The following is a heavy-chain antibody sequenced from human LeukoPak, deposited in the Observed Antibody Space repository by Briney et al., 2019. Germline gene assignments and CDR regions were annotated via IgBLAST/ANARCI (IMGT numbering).Heavy chain of an antibody. V-gene: IGHV1-18*01. CDR3: ARDGSHMTTVTTPDY. Sequence: ASVKVSCKASGYTFTSYGISWVRQAPGQGLEWMGWISAYNGNTNYAQKLQGRVTMTTDTSTSTAHMELSSLRSEDTAVYYCARDGSHMTTVTTPDYWGQGTLVTVSS. CDR1: GYTFTSYG. CDR2: ISAYNGNT. D-gene: IGHD4-17*01. J-gene: IGHJ4*02.